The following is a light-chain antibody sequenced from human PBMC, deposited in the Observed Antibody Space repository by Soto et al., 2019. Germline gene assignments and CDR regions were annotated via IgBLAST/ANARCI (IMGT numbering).Light chain of an antibody. Sequence: EIVLTQSPGTLSLSPGERATLSCRASQSVSNNYLAWYQQKRGQAPRLLIYGASNRASGTPDRFSGSGSGTHFTLTITRLAPEYFAVYYCQQYWSSGTLGQGTKVDTK. V-gene: IGKV3-20*01. J-gene: IGKJ1*01. CDR2: GAS. CDR1: QSVSNNY. CDR3: QQYWSSGT.